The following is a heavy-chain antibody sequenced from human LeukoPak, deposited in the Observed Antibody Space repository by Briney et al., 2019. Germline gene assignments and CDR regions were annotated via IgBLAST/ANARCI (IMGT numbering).Heavy chain of an antibody. CDR1: GGSFRGYY. J-gene: IGHJ4*02. CDR3: ARVKLRITMVRGAYDY. CDR2: INHSGST. Sequence: SETLSLTCAVYGGSFRGYYWSWIRQPPGKGLEWIGEINHSGSTNYNPSLKSRVTISVDTSKNQFSLKLSSVTAADTAVYCCARVKLRITMVRGAYDYWGQGTLVTVSS. D-gene: IGHD3-10*01. V-gene: IGHV4-34*01.